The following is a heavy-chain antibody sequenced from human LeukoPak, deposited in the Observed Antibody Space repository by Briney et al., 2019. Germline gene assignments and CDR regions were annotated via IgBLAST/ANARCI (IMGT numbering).Heavy chain of an antibody. J-gene: IGHJ4*02. V-gene: IGHV3-11*06. CDR1: GFTFSDYF. CDR3: ARSGIGATEIDY. Sequence: PGGSLRLSCAASGFTFSDYFMSWVRQAPGKGLEWLSYINGRGNYVDYAESLKGRITISRDNAKNSLYLQMNSLRAEDTAVYYRARSGIGATEIDYWGQGTLVTVSS. D-gene: IGHD6-13*01. CDR2: INGRGNYV.